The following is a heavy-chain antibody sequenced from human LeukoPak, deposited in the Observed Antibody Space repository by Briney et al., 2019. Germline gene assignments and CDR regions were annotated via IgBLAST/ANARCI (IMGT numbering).Heavy chain of an antibody. CDR3: ARDVLIAADGVIRLDAFDI. Sequence: GGSLRLSCAASGFTFSTYSMNWVRQAPGKGLEWVSSITSSSSYIYYADSVKGRFTISRDNAKNSLYLQMNSLRAEDTAVYYCARDVLIAADGVIRLDAFDIWGQGTVVTVSS. D-gene: IGHD6-13*01. CDR1: GFTFSTYS. CDR2: ITSSSSYI. V-gene: IGHV3-21*01. J-gene: IGHJ3*02.